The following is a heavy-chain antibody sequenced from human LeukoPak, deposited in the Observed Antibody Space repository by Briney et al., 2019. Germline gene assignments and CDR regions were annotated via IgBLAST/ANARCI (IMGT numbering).Heavy chain of an antibody. D-gene: IGHD4-23*01. CDR3: ARNHGGNARYYYYGMDV. CDR1: GYTFTGYY. J-gene: IGHJ6*02. CDR2: INPNSGGT. Sequence: ASVKVSCKASGYTFTGYYMHWVRQAPGQGLEWMGRINPNSGGTNYAQKFQGRVTMTRDTSISTAYMELSRLRSDDTAVYYCARNHGGNARYYYYGMDVWGQGTTVTVSS. V-gene: IGHV1-2*06.